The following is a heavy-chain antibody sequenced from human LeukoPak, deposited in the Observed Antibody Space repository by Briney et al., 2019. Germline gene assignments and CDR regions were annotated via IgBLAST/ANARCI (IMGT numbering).Heavy chain of an antibody. CDR1: GFTFSSYA. CDR3: ARKYYYDSSGWGGAQEDAFDI. V-gene: IGHV3-30*04. J-gene: IGHJ3*02. D-gene: IGHD3-22*01. CDR2: ISYDGSNK. Sequence: PSGGSLRLSCAASGFTFSSYAMHWVRQAPGKGLEWVAVISYDGSNKYYADSVKGRFTISRDNSKNTPYLQMNSLRAEDTAVYYCARKYYYDSSGWGGAQEDAFDIWGQGTMVTVSS.